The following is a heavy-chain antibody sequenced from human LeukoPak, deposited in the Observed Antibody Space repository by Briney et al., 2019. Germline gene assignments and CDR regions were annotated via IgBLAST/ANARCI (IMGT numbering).Heavy chain of an antibody. Sequence: SETLSLTCAVYGGSFSGYYWSWIRQPPGKGLEWIGEINHSGSTNYNPSLKSRVTISVDTSENQFSLKLSSVTAADTAVYYCARASCSSTSCSRGWYFDLWGRGTLVTVSS. CDR1: GGSFSGYY. V-gene: IGHV4-34*01. CDR3: ARASCSSTSCSRGWYFDL. J-gene: IGHJ2*01. D-gene: IGHD2-2*01. CDR2: INHSGST.